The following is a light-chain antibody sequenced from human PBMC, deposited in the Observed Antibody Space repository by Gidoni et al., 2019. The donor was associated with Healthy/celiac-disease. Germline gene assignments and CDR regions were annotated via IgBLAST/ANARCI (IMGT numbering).Light chain of an antibody. J-gene: IGKJ1*01. CDR1: QSISSY. Sequence: DIQMTQSPSSLSASVGDRVTITCRASQSISSYLNWYQQKPGKAPKLLIYAASSLQRGVPSRFSGSGSGTDFTLTISSLQPEDFATYYCQQSYSTPSTFGQGTKVEIK. CDR3: QQSYSTPST. V-gene: IGKV1-39*01. CDR2: AAS.